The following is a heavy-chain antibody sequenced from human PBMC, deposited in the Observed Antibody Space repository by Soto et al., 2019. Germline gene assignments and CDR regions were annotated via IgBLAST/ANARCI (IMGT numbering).Heavy chain of an antibody. D-gene: IGHD2-2*01. CDR2: INPSGGST. J-gene: IGHJ6*02. CDR3: ARELGYCSSTSCYYYYGMDV. CDR1: GYPFTSSY. Sequence: ASVKVSCKASGYPFTSSYMHWVRQAPGQGLEWMGIINPSGGSTSYAQKFQGRVTMTRDTSTSTVYMELSSLRSEDTAVYYCARELGYCSSTSCYYYYGMDVWGQGTTVTVSS. V-gene: IGHV1-46*01.